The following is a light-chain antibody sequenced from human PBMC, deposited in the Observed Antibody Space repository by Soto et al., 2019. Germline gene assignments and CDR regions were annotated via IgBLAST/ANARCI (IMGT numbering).Light chain of an antibody. V-gene: IGKV1-39*01. CDR3: QLSCSVPP. J-gene: IGKJ4*01. CDR2: LAS. Sequence: DIQVTQFPSSLSASVGDRVTITCRASQSINTYLNWYQQKPGKPPKLLIYLASSLKSGVSPRFSGSASGTDFTPTISSLQPEDFGTYYCQLSCSVPPFGGGTKVE. CDR1: QSINTY.